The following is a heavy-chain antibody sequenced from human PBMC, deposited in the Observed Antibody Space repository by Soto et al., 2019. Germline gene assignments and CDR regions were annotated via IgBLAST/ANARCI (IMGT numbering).Heavy chain of an antibody. D-gene: IGHD3-22*01. CDR3: ARRPGYYDSKGFDY. J-gene: IGHJ4*02. V-gene: IGHV4-34*01. CDR1: GGSFSGYY. CDR2: INHSGST. Sequence: SSPLSLTCAFSGGSFSGYYWSWIRQPPGKGLEWIGEINHSGSTNYNPSLKSRVTISVDTSKNQFSLKLSSVTAADTAVYYCARRPGYYDSKGFDYWGQGTLVTVSS.